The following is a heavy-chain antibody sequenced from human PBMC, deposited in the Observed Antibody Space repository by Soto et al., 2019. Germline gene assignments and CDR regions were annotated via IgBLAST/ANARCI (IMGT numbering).Heavy chain of an antibody. CDR1: GYTFTSYG. Sequence: ASVKVSCKASGYTFTSYGISWVRQAPGQGLEWMGWISAYNGNTNYAQKLQGRVTMTTDTSTSTAYMELRSLRSDDTAVYYFSAIAYCGGDCYPDYYYGMDVWGQGTTVTVSS. CDR2: ISAYNGNT. V-gene: IGHV1-18*01. CDR3: SAIAYCGGDCYPDYYYGMDV. D-gene: IGHD2-21*02. J-gene: IGHJ6*02.